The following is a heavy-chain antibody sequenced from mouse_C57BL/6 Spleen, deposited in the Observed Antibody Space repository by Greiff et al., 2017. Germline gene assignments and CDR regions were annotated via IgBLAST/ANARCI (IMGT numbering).Heavy chain of an antibody. J-gene: IGHJ2*01. CDR2: ISSGGSYT. CDR1: GFTFSSSG. CDR3: ARRGTTVVAFDY. V-gene: IGHV5-6*02. D-gene: IGHD1-1*01. Sequence: EVKLVESGGDLVKPGGSLKLSCAASGFTFSSSGMSWVRQTPDKRLEWVATISSGGSYTYYPDSVKGRFTISRDNAKNTLYLRMSSLKSEDTAMDYCARRGTTVVAFDYWGQGTTLTVSS.